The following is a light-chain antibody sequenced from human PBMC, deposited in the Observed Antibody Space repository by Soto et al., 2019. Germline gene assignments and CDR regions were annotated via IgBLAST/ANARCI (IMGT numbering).Light chain of an antibody. CDR3: HQRYNWPRVT. Sequence: EIVLTQSPGTLSLSPGERATLSCRASQSVSYYLAWYQQKPGQAPRLLIYGASNRATGIPDRFSGSGSGTDFTLTISRLEPEDFAVYFCHQRYNWPRVTFGQGTRLEIK. CDR2: GAS. CDR1: QSVSYY. V-gene: IGKV3-11*01. J-gene: IGKJ5*01.